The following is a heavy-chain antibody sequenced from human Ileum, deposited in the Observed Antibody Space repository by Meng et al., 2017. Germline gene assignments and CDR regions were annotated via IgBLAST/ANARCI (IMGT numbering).Heavy chain of an antibody. D-gene: IGHD3-10*01. J-gene: IGHJ5*02. CDR3: ARHDVVPVIRHGFDP. V-gene: IGHV4-59*08. CDR1: GGSISNYY. Sequence: QVQLQESGPGLVKSSVSLSLTCPVSGGSISNYYWSWIRQPPGKGLEWIGYIHNSATTKYSPSLKSRVTISEDTSKNQFSLKLSSVTAADTAVYYCARHDVVPVIRHGFDPWGQGTLVTVSS. CDR2: IHNSATT.